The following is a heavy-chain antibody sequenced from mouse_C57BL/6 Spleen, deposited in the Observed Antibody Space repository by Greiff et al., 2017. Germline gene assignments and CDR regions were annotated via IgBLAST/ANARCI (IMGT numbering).Heavy chain of an antibody. Sequence: EVQLVESGPGLVKPSQSLSLTCSVTGYSITSGYYWNWIRQFPGNKLEWMGYISYDGSNNYNPSLKNRISITRDTSKNQFFLKLNSVTTEDTATYYCARDRGYDGYYWFAYWGQGTLVTVSA. V-gene: IGHV3-6*01. J-gene: IGHJ3*01. CDR1: GYSITSGYY. D-gene: IGHD2-3*01. CDR2: ISYDGSN. CDR3: ARDRGYDGYYWFAY.